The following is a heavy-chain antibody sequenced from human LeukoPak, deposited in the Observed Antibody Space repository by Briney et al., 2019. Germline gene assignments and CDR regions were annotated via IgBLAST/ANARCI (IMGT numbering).Heavy chain of an antibody. D-gene: IGHD3-3*01. V-gene: IGHV4-61*02. CDR2: IYTSGST. CDR1: GGSISSGSYY. Sequence: SETLSLTCTVSGGSISSGSYYWSWIRQPAGKGLEWIGRIYTSGSTNYNPSLKSRVTMSVDTSKNQFSLKLSSVTAADTAVYYCARDRPTNYDFWSGSYYYYMDVWGKGTTVTVSS. J-gene: IGHJ6*03. CDR3: ARDRPTNYDFWSGSYYYYMDV.